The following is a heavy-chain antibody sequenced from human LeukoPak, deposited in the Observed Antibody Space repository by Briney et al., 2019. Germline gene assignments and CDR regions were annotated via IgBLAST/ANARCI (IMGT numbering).Heavy chain of an antibody. CDR1: GFTFSSYA. CDR2: ISDSGGNT. J-gene: IGHJ4*02. Sequence: QPGGSLRLSCAASGFTFSSYAMSWVRQAPGKGLEWVSAISDSGGNTYHADSVKGRFTISRDSSKNTLFLQMNRLRPEDAAVYYCAKAPVTTCRGAFCYPFDYWGLGTLVTVSS. CDR3: AKAPVTTCRGAFCYPFDY. D-gene: IGHD2-15*01. V-gene: IGHV3-23*01.